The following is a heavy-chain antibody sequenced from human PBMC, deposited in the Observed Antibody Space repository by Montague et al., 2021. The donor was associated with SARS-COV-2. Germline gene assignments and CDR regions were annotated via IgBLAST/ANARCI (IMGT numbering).Heavy chain of an antibody. CDR3: TYKKSGWPIEFGQ. D-gene: IGHD6-19*01. Sequence: PALVKPTQTLTLTCTFSGFSLTTSGVGVGWIRQPPGKALECLALIYWNDDRRYSPSLKNRLSVSKDDSKNQVVLTMTNMETVDTGTYYCTYKKSGWPIEFGQWGQGALGTVSS. V-gene: IGHV2-5*01. J-gene: IGHJ4*02. CDR1: GFSLTTSGVG. CDR2: IYWNDDR.